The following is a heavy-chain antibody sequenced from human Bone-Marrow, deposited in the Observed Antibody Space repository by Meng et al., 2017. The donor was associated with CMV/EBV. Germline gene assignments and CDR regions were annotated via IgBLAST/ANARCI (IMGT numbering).Heavy chain of an antibody. D-gene: IGHD1-1*01. CDR1: GFTFSSYA. CDR3: AREKERRDPDTDAFDI. Sequence: GESLKISCAASGFTFSSYAMHWVRQAPGKGLEWVAVISYDGSNKYYADSVKGRFTSSRDNSKNTLCLQMNSLRAEDTAVYYCAREKERRDPDTDAFDIWGQGTMVTVSS. J-gene: IGHJ3*02. V-gene: IGHV3-30-3*01. CDR2: ISYDGSNK.